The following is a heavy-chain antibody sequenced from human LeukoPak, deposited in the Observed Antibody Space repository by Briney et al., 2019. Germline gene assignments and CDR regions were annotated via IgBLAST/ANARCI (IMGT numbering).Heavy chain of an antibody. CDR3: AREGLMTSRPFVSNDY. Sequence: DPSETLSLTCTVSGGSITSFYWSWIRQPAGKGLEWIGRIHTSGNTDYNPSLKSRVTMSIDTSKNQFSLNLRSVTAADTAVYFCAREGLMTSRPFVSNDYWGQGTLVTVSS. V-gene: IGHV4-4*07. CDR1: GGSITSFY. D-gene: IGHD6-6*01. J-gene: IGHJ4*02. CDR2: IHTSGNT.